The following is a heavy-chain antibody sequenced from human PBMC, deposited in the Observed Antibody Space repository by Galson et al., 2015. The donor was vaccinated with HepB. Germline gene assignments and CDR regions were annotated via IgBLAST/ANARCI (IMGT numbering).Heavy chain of an antibody. CDR1: GYTFTSYA. CDR2: INTNTGNP. CDR3: ARDRRITMVRGVQPGRNWFDP. D-gene: IGHD3-10*01. J-gene: IGHJ5*02. V-gene: IGHV7-4-1*01. Sequence: SVKVSCKASGYTFTSYAMNWVRQAPGQGLEWMGWINTNTGNPTYAQGFTGRFVFSLDTSVSTAYLQICSLKAEDTAVYYCARDRRITMVRGVQPGRNWFDPWGQGTLVTVSS.